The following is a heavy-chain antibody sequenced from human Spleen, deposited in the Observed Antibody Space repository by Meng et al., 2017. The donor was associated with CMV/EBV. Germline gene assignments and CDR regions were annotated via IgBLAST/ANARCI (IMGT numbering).Heavy chain of an antibody. Sequence: GESLKISCAASGFTFSSYWMSWVRQAPGKGLEWVANIKQDGSEKYYVDSVKGRFTISRDNAKNSLYLQMNSLRAEDTAVYYCARETQRPFDFWSGVGVLYFFDVWGQGTLVTVSS. CDR2: IKQDGSEK. V-gene: IGHV3-7*01. D-gene: IGHD3-3*01. CDR3: ARETQRPFDFWSGVGVLYFFDV. CDR1: GFTFSSYW. J-gene: IGHJ4*02.